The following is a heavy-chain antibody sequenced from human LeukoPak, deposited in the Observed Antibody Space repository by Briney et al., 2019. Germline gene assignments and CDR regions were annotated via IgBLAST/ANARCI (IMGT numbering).Heavy chain of an antibody. Sequence: PGGSLRLSCAASGFTFSSYAMHWARQAPGKGLEWVAVISYDGSNKYYADSVKGRLTISRDNSKNTLYLQMNSLRAEDTAVYYCARSTMVRGDYFDYWGQGTLVTVSS. V-gene: IGHV3-30-3*01. CDR1: GFTFSSYA. CDR3: ARSTMVRGDYFDY. CDR2: ISYDGSNK. D-gene: IGHD3-10*01. J-gene: IGHJ4*02.